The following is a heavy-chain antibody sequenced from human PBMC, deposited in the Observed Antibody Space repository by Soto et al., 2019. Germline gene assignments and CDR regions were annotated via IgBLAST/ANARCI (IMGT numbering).Heavy chain of an antibody. J-gene: IGHJ6*02. CDR2: IYDSGST. V-gene: IGHV4-61*01. CDR3: ARDRVVVVAATPGDYYYYGMDV. CDR1: GVSVSSGSYY. D-gene: IGHD2-15*01. Sequence: AETLSLTCTVSGVSVSSGSYYWSWIRQPPGKGLVGVGYIYDSGSTNYNPSLKSRVTISVDTSKNQFSLKLSSVTAADTAVYYCARDRVVVVAATPGDYYYYGMDVWGQGTTVTVS.